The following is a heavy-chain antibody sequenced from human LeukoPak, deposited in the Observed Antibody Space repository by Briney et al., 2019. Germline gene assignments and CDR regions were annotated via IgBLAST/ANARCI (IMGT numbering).Heavy chain of an antibody. J-gene: IGHJ6*03. Sequence: GASVKVSCKASGYTFTSYYMYWVRQAPGQGLEWMGIINPSGGSTNYAQKFQGRVTVTRDTSTSTVYMELSSLRSEDTAVYYCAKGPRITLVRGGQWYYYMDVWGKGTTVTIS. D-gene: IGHD3-10*01. CDR2: INPSGGST. CDR3: AKGPRITLVRGGQWYYYMDV. CDR1: GYTFTSYY. V-gene: IGHV1-46*01.